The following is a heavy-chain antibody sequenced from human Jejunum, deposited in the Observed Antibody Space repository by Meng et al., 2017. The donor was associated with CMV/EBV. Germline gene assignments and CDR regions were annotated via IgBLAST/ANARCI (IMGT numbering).Heavy chain of an antibody. V-gene: IGHV3-20*04. CDR1: GFVFNNYC. J-gene: IGHJ4*02. CDR2: IDWNGGST. Sequence: SLFCAGSGFVFNNYCMSWVRQAPGKGLEWVASIDWNGGSTGYADSVKGRFTISRDSAKNSLYLQMNSLRAEDTAFYYCARGATSLDNWGQGTLVTVSS. D-gene: IGHD1-26*01. CDR3: ARGATSLDN.